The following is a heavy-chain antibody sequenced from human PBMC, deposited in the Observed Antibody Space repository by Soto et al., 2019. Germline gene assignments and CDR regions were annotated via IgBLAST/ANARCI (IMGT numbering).Heavy chain of an antibody. J-gene: IGHJ6*02. D-gene: IGHD6-13*01. CDR2: IYPGDSDT. CDR1: GYSFTSYW. Sequence: GESLKISCKGSGYSFTSYWIGWVRQMPGKGLEWMGIIYPGDSDTRYSPSFQGQVTISADKSISTAYLQWSSLKASDTAMYYCARLVSSSSWYVNYYYYGMDVWGQGTTVTVSS. CDR3: ARLVSSSSWYVNYYYYGMDV. V-gene: IGHV5-51*01.